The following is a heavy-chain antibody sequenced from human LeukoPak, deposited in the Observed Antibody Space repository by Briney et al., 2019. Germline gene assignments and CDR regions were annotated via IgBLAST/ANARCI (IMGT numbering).Heavy chain of an antibody. J-gene: IGHJ5*02. CDR3: ARDLTLYSSSWYWSGRSWFDP. V-gene: IGHV3-7*01. Sequence: GGSLRLSCAASGFTFSSYLMSWVRQAPGQGLEWVANIKQDGSEKYYVDSVKGRFTISRDNAKNSLYLQMNSLRAEDTAVYYCARDLTLYSSSWYWSGRSWFDPWGQGTLVTVSS. CDR1: GFTFSSYL. D-gene: IGHD6-13*01. CDR2: IKQDGSEK.